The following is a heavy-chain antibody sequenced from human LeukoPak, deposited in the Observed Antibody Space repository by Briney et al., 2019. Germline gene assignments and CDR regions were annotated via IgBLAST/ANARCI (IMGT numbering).Heavy chain of an antibody. Sequence: GGSLRLSCAASGFTFSDYYMSWIRQAPGKGLDWVSYISSSGSNKYYADSVKGRFTISRDNSKNTVYLQMNSLRAEDTAVYYCAKHGLPLVVISAPLDYWGQGTLVTVAS. D-gene: IGHD2-15*01. J-gene: IGHJ4*02. CDR1: GFTFSDYY. CDR3: AKHGLPLVVISAPLDY. CDR2: ISSSGSNK. V-gene: IGHV3-11*04.